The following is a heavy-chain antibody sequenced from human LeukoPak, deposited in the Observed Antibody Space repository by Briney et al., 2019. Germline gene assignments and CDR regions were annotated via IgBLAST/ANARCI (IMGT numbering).Heavy chain of an antibody. V-gene: IGHV1-18*01. CDR2: ISGNNGNT. J-gene: IGHJ4*02. D-gene: IGHD6-13*01. CDR3: ARGRAAGTFWLDY. CDR1: GYTFSSYG. Sequence: ASVKVSCKASGYTFSSYGISWVRQAPGQGLEWMGWISGNNGNTNYAQKIQGRVTMTTDTSTSTAYMELRSLRSDDTAVYYCARGRAAGTFWLDYWGQGTLVTVSS.